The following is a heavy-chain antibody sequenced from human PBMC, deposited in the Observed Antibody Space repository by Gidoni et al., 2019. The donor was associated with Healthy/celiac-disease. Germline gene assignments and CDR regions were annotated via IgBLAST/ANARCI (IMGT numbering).Heavy chain of an antibody. J-gene: IGHJ3*02. Sequence: KGLEWVAVIWYDGSNKYYADSVKGRFTISRDNSKNTLYLQMNSLRAEDTAVYYCARDGLAIGVVAAPGAFDIWGQGTMVTVSS. CDR3: ARDGLAIGVVAAPGAFDI. CDR2: IWYDGSNK. D-gene: IGHD2-15*01. V-gene: IGHV3-33*01.